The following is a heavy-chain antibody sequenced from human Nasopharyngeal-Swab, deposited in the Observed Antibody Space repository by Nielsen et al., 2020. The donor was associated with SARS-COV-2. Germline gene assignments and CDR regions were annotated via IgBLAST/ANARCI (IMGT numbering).Heavy chain of an antibody. Sequence: WIRQPPGKGLEWVAVIWYDGSNKYYADSVKGRFTISRDNSKNTLYLQMNSLRAEDTAVYYCARTEDSSAQGDYWGQGTLVTVSS. J-gene: IGHJ4*02. CDR3: ARTEDSSAQGDY. CDR2: IWYDGSNK. V-gene: IGHV3-33*01. D-gene: IGHD3-22*01.